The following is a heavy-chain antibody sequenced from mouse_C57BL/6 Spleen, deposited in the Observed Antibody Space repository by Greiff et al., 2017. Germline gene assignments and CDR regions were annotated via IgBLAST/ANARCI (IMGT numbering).Heavy chain of an antibody. D-gene: IGHD1-1*01. CDR2: IYPGDGDT. V-gene: IGHV1-82*01. J-gene: IGHJ2*01. CDR3: ARLSTTVVPYFDY. CDR1: GYAFSSSW. Sequence: QVQLKQSGPELVKPGASVKISCKASGYAFSSSWMNWVKQRPGKGLEWIGRIYPGDGDTNYNGKFKGKATLTADKSSSTAYMQLSSLTSEDSAVYFCARLSTTVVPYFDYWGQGTTLTVSS.